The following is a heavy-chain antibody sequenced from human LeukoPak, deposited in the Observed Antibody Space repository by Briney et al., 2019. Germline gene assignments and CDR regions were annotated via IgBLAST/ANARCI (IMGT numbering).Heavy chain of an antibody. J-gene: IGHJ3*02. Sequence: GGSLRLSCAASGFTFSNAWMSWVRQAPGKGLEWVSAISGSGGSTNYADSVKGRFTISRDNSKNTLYLQMNSLRAEDTAVYYCAKRDEPDYYDSSGYGAFDIWGQGTMVTVSS. CDR1: GFTFSNAW. V-gene: IGHV3-23*01. CDR3: AKRDEPDYYDSSGYGAFDI. CDR2: ISGSGGST. D-gene: IGHD3-22*01.